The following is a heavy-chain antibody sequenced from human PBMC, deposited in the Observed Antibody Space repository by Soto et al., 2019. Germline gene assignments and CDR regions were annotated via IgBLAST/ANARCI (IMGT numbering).Heavy chain of an antibody. D-gene: IGHD5-12*01. CDR3: AKDHSVYSGYDSVDY. CDR2: ISGSGGST. V-gene: IGHV3-23*01. J-gene: IGHJ4*02. CDR1: GFTFSSYA. Sequence: GGSLRLSCAASGFTFSSYAMSWVRQAPGKGLEWVSAISGSGGSTYYADSVKGRFTISRDNSKNTLYLQMNSLRAEDTALYYCAKDHSVYSGYDSVDYWGQGTLVTVSS.